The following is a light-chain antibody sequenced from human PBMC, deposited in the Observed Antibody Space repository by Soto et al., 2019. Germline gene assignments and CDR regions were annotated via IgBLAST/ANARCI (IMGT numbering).Light chain of an antibody. J-gene: IGKJ4*01. CDR3: QQYASAPLA. V-gene: IGKV3-20*01. CDR1: QSVSSSY. Sequence: IVLTQSPGTLSLSPGERATLSCRASQSVSSSYLAWYQQKPGQAPRLLMFGASSRATGIPDRFSGSGSGTDFTLTISRLEPEDFAVYYCQQYASAPLAFGGGTRVDVK. CDR2: GAS.